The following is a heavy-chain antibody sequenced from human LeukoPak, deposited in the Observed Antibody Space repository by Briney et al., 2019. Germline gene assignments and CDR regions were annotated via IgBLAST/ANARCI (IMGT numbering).Heavy chain of an antibody. Sequence: SETLSLTCTVSGGSISSGGYYWSWIRQHPGKGLEWIGYIYYSVSTYYNPSLKSQVTISVDTSKNQFSLKLSSVTAADTAVYYCARDNPSSSCFDYWGQGTLVTVSS. D-gene: IGHD6-13*01. CDR2: IYYSVST. V-gene: IGHV4-31*01. CDR3: ARDNPSSSCFDY. J-gene: IGHJ4*02. CDR1: GGSISSGGYY.